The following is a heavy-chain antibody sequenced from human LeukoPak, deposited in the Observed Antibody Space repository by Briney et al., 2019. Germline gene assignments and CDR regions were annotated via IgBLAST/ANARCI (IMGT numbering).Heavy chain of an antibody. CDR2: IKQDGSEK. J-gene: IGHJ6*03. Sequence: GGSLRLSCAASGFTFSSYWMSWVRQAPGKGLEWVANIKQDGSEKYYVDSVKGRFTISRDNAKNPLYLQMNSLRAEDTAVYYCARVPADYYYYYMDVWGKGTTVTISS. CDR1: GFTFSSYW. CDR3: ARVPADYYYYYMDV. V-gene: IGHV3-7*01.